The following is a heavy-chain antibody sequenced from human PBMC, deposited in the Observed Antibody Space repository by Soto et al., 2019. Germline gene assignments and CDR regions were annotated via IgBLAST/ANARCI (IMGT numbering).Heavy chain of an antibody. CDR3: ARDVSCFGY. V-gene: IGHV3-11*05. CDR2: ISSSGSYT. Sequence: QVQLVESGGGLVKPGGSLRLSCAASGVTFSDNYMSWIRQAPGKGLEWVAHISSSGSYTNYADSVKGRFTISRDNVKNSLYLQMNSLRVEDTAVYYCARDVSCFGYWGQGTLVTVSS. J-gene: IGHJ4*02. CDR1: GVTFSDNY.